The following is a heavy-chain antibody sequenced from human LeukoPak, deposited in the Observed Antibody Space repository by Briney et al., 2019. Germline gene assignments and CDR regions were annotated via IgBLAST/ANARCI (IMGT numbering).Heavy chain of an antibody. CDR2: IYYSGST. V-gene: IGHV4-59*01. Sequence: SETLSLTCTVSGGSISSYYWSWIRQPPGKGLEWIGYIYYSGSTNYNPSLKSRVTISVDASKNQFSLKLSSVTAADTAVCYCARGPYGSGKNYYYYGMDVWGKGTTVTVSS. CDR3: ARGPYGSGKNYYYYGMDV. D-gene: IGHD3-10*01. J-gene: IGHJ6*04. CDR1: GGSISSYY.